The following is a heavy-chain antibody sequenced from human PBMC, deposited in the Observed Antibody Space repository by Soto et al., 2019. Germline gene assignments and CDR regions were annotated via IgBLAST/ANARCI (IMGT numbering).Heavy chain of an antibody. V-gene: IGHV4-59*08. CDR1: GGSISSYY. CDR2: IYYSGST. D-gene: IGHD4-17*01. J-gene: IGHJ6*03. CDR3: ARSVTTYNYYYYYMDV. Sequence: ETLSLTCTVSGGSISSYYWSWIRQPPGKGLEWIGYIYYSGSTNYNPSLKSRVTISVDTSKNQFSLKLSSVTAADTAVYYCARSVTTYNYYYYYMDVWGKGTTVTVSS.